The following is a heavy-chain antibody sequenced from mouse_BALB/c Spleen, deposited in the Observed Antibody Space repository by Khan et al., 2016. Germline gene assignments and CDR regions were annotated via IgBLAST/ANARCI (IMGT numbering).Heavy chain of an antibody. D-gene: IGHD4-1*01. CDR3: VSGTPMVY. Sequence: QVQLQQPGAELVKTGASVKMSCKASDSTFTSFNMHWVKQTPGQGLEWIGAIYPGNGDTSYNQKFKGKATLTADKSSSTAYMQLSSLTSEDSAVSYFVSGTPMVYWCQPTSVTVSS. V-gene: IGHV1-12*01. CDR1: DSTFTSFN. J-gene: IGHJ4*01. CDR2: IYPGNGDT.